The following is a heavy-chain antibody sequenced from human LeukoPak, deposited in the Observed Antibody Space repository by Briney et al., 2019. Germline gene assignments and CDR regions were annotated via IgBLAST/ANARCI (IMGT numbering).Heavy chain of an antibody. Sequence: PGGSLRLSCVASGFTLSSYWIHWVRQTPGKGLVWVARFNGDESNTVYAGSVKGRFTISRDNVKNTLFMQMNSLRAEDTAVDYCARGNGHALDIGRQGTMVNVS. V-gene: IGHV3-74*01. CDR2: FNGDESNT. J-gene: IGHJ3*02. D-gene: IGHD3-16*01. CDR1: GFTLSSYW. CDR3: ARGNGHALDI.